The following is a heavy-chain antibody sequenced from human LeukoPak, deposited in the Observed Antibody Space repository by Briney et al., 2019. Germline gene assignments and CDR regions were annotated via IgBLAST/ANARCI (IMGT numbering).Heavy chain of an antibody. Sequence: PGGSLGLSCAASGFTFSIYAMSWVRQAPGKGLEWVSAIGDTTYYADSVEGRFTISRDNSKNTLYLQMNSLRAEDAAIYYCAKAFAFVGANFFDYWGQGTLVTVSS. J-gene: IGHJ4*02. D-gene: IGHD1-26*01. CDR3: AKAFAFVGANFFDY. CDR2: IGDTT. V-gene: IGHV3-23*01. CDR1: GFTFSIYA.